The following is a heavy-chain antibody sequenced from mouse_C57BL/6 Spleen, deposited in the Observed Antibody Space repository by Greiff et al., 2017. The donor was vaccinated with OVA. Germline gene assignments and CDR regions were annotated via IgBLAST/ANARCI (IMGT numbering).Heavy chain of an antibody. J-gene: IGHJ4*01. CDR2: IYPGSGST. V-gene: IGHV1-55*01. CDR3: ARSGDYPYYYAMDY. Sequence: QVQLQQSGAELVKPGASVKMSCKASGYTFTSYWITWVKQRPGQGLEWIGDIYPGSGSTNYNEKFKSKATLTVDTSSSTAYMQLSSLTSEDSAVYYCARSGDYPYYYAMDYWGQGTSVTVSS. D-gene: IGHD2-4*01. CDR1: GYTFTSYW.